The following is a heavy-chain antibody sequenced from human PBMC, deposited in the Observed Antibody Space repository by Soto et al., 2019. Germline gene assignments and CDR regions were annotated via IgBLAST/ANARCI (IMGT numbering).Heavy chain of an antibody. D-gene: IGHD2-15*01. CDR1: GYTFTAYY. J-gene: IGHJ5*02. CDR2: INPNSGDT. CDR3: AGGGLASTGYSAP. V-gene: IGHV1-2*02. Sequence: ASVKVSCKASGYTFTAYYVHWVRQAPGQGLEWMGWINPNSGDTSSAQKFQGRVTMTRDTSISTAYMELSRLTSDDTALYYCAGGGLASTGYSAPGGQGPLVTVPS.